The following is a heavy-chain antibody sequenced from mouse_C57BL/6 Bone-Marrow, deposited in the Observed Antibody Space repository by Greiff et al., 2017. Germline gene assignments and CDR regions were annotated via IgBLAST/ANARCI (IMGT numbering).Heavy chain of an antibody. J-gene: IGHJ2*01. CDR1: GYTFTSYW. Sequence: QVQLQQPGAELVRPGSSVKLSCKASGYTFTSYWMHWVKQRPIQGLEWIGNIDPSDSETNYNQKFKDKATLTVDKSSSTAYMQLSSLTSEDSAVYYCARSDYSSNVYYIDYWGQGTTLTVSS. D-gene: IGHD2-5*01. V-gene: IGHV1-52*01. CDR2: IDPSDSET. CDR3: ARSDYSSNVYYIDY.